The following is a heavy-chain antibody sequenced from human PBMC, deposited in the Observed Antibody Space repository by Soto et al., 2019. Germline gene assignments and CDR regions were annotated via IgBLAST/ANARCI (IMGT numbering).Heavy chain of an antibody. D-gene: IGHD3-3*01. Sequence: PGGSLRLSCAASGFTFSSYAMSWVRQAPGKGLEWVSAISGSGGSTYYADSVKGRFTISRDNSKNTLYLQMNSLRAEDTAVYYCAKEYDFGMTKLYGMDVWGQGTTVTAP. V-gene: IGHV3-23*01. CDR3: AKEYDFGMTKLYGMDV. J-gene: IGHJ6*02. CDR2: ISGSGGST. CDR1: GFTFSSYA.